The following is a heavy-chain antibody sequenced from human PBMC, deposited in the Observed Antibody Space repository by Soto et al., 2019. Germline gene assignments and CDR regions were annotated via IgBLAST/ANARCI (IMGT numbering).Heavy chain of an antibody. CDR3: ATYDSPYYYMDV. CDR1: GGSISRYF. J-gene: IGHJ6*03. Sequence: QVQLQESGPGLVKPSETPSLTCTVSGGSISRYFWSWIRQPPGKGLQWIGHIYYSGSTDYNPSLKSRVAISVDASKTHFSLRLNSVTAADAAVYYCATYDSPYYYMDVWGKGTTVTVSS. D-gene: IGHD3-16*01. CDR2: IYYSGST. V-gene: IGHV4-59*13.